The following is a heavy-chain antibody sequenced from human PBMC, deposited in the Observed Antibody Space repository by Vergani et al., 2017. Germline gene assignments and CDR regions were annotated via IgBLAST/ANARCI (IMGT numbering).Heavy chain of an antibody. CDR2: INHSGST. J-gene: IGHJ3*02. V-gene: IGHV4-34*01. Sequence: QVQLQQWGAGLLKPSETLSLTCAVYGGSFSGYYWSWIRQPPGKGLEWIGEINHSGSTNYNPSLKSRVTISVDTSKNQFSLKLSSVTAADTAVYYCARDRHIKRITIFGVVSDDAFDIWGQGTMVTVSS. CDR3: ARDRHIKRITIFGVVSDDAFDI. CDR1: GGSFSGYY. D-gene: IGHD3-3*01.